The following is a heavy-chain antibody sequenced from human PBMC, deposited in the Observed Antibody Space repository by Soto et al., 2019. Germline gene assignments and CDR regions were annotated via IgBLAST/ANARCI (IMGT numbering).Heavy chain of an antibody. J-gene: IGHJ4*02. CDR3: AKDRRSSGSYPDFDY. V-gene: IGHV3-9*01. CDR2: ISWNSGSI. D-gene: IGHD3-10*01. CDR1: GFTFDDYA. Sequence: SGGSLRLSCAASGFTFDDYAMHWVRQAPWKGLEWVSGISWNSGSIGYADSVKGRFTISRDNAKNSLYLQMNSLRAEDTALYYCAKDRRSSGSYPDFDYWGQGTLVTVSS.